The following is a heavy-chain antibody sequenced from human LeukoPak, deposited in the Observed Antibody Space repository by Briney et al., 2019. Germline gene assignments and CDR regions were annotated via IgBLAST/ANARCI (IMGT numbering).Heavy chain of an antibody. J-gene: IGHJ5*02. CDR2: IYYSWST. D-gene: IGHD3-9*01. CDR1: GGSISSSSYY. V-gene: IGHV4-39*01. Sequence: PSETLSLTCTVSGGSISSSSYYWGWIRQPPGKGLEWIGSIYYSWSTYYNPSLKSRVTISVDTSKNQFSLKLSSVTAADTAVYYCARAGRGYDILTGYYPNWFDPWGQGTLVTVSS. CDR3: ARAGRGYDILTGYYPNWFDP.